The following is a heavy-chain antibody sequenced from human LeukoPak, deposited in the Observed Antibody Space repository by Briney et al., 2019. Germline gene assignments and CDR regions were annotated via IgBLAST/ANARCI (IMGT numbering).Heavy chain of an antibody. CDR2: IYYSGST. Sequence: SETLSLTCTASGGAISSHYWSWIRQPPGKGLEWIGYIYYSGSTNYKPSLKGRVTISVDTSKNQFSLKLSTVTAADTAVYYCARVTSGTENYYYYYYMDVWGKGTTVTVSS. CDR1: GGAISSHY. D-gene: IGHD1-1*01. J-gene: IGHJ6*03. CDR3: ARVTSGTENYYYYYYMDV. V-gene: IGHV4-59*11.